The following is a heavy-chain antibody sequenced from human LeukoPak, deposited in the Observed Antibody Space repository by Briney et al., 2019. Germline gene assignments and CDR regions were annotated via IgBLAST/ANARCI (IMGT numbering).Heavy chain of an antibody. J-gene: IGHJ4*02. CDR2: ISRSSSTI. CDR1: GFTFSNYN. CDR3: ARDASRYFSGGNCYSGLLGYFDY. V-gene: IGHV3-48*01. D-gene: IGHD2-15*01. Sequence: QAGGSLRLSCAASGFTFSNYNMNWVRQAPGKGLEWVSYISRSSSTIKYADSVKGRFTISRDNAKNSLYLQMNSLRAEDTAVYYCARDASRYFSGGNCYSGLLGYFDYWGQGTLVTVSS.